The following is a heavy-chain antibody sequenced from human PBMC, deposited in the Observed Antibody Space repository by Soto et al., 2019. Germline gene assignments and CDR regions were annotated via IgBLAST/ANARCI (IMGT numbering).Heavy chain of an antibody. CDR2: ISATSGNT. CDR3: GKRRGGVVNTGY. Sequence: EVQLLESGGDLVQPGESLRLSCEASGFVFSNYAMNWVRQAPGKGLEWVSAISATSGNTYYADSVKGRFTISRDNSKNTLFLQINSLTAEDTAVYYCGKRRGGVVNTGYWGQGTRVTVSS. J-gene: IGHJ4*02. V-gene: IGHV3-23*01. CDR1: GFVFSNYA. D-gene: IGHD3-16*01.